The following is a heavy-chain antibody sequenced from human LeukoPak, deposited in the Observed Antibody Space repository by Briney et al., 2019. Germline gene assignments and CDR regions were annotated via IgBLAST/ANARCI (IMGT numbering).Heavy chain of an antibody. D-gene: IGHD6-13*01. J-gene: IGHJ4*02. CDR2: VNQDGSEQ. V-gene: IGHV3-7*01. CDR1: GFTFSSYW. CDR3: ARGRGGFSSSWTTHPFDY. Sequence: GGSLRLSCAASGFTFSSYWMSWVRQAPGKGLEWVANVNQDGSEQYYVDSVKGRFTISRDNAENSLHLQMNSPRAEDTAVFYCARGRGGFSSSWTTHPFDYWGQGTLVTVSS.